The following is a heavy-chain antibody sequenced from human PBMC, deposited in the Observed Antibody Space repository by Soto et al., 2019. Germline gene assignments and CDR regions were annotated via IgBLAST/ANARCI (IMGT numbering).Heavy chain of an antibody. D-gene: IGHD1-26*01. CDR1: GGSISSYY. V-gene: IGHV4-38-2*02. CDR3: ARVRFGGSYYFDY. Sequence: KTSETLSLTCTVSGGSISSYYWSWIRQPPGKGLEWIGSIYHSGSTYYNPSLKSRVTISVDTSKNQFSLKLSSVTAADTAVYYCARVRFGGSYYFDYWGQGTLVTVSS. CDR2: IYHSGST. J-gene: IGHJ4*02.